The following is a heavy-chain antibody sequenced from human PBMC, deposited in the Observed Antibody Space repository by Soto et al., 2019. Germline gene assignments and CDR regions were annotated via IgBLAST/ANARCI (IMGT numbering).Heavy chain of an antibody. CDR2: ISTYNGNT. Sequence: ASVKVSCKASGYTFTSYGISWVRQAPGQGLEWMGWISTYNGNTDYAQKLQGRVTVTTDTSTGTAYMELRSLRSDDTAVYYCARSSTALPSPYSSSWYDYWGQGTQVTVS. D-gene: IGHD6-13*01. CDR3: ARSSTALPSPYSSSWYDY. J-gene: IGHJ4*02. CDR1: GYTFTSYG. V-gene: IGHV1-18*01.